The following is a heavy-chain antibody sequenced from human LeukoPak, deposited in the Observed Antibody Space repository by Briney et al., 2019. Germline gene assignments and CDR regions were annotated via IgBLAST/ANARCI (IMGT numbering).Heavy chain of an antibody. CDR1: GFTFSSYA. CDR3: AIRGIWFGELLTQDY. J-gene: IGHJ4*02. V-gene: IGHV3-23*01. D-gene: IGHD3-10*01. Sequence: GGSLRLSCAASGFTFSSYAMSWVRQTPGKGLEWVSAISGSGGSTYYADSVKGRFTISRDNSKNTLYLQMNSLRAEDTAVYYCAIRGIWFGELLTQDYWGQGTLVTVSS. CDR2: ISGSGGST.